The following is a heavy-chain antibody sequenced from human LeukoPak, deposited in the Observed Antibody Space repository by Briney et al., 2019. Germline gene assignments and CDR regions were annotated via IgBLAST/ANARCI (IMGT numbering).Heavy chain of an antibody. V-gene: IGHV3-30*18. J-gene: IGHJ4*02. D-gene: IGHD3-9*01. CDR2: MSFDGSHT. CDR3: AKERVDWRYFDY. Sequence: GGSLRLSCAASGFTFSSYGMHWVRQAPGKGLEWVAVMSFDGSHTYYADSVKGRFTISRDNSKDTLYLQMNSLRAEDTAVYYCAKERVDWRYFDYWGQGTLVTVSS. CDR1: GFTFSSYG.